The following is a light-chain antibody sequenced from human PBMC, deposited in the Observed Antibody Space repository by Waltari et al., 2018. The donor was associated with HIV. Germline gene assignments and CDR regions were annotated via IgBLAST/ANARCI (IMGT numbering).Light chain of an antibody. CDR2: DNN. V-gene: IGLV1-51*01. J-gene: IGLJ2*01. Sequence: QSVLTQPPSVSAAPGQKVTISCSGSSSNIGNNYVSWNQQLPGTAPKLLIYDNNKRPSGIPDRFSGSKSGTSATLGITGLQTGDEADYYCGTWDSSLSAGLFGGGTKLTVL. CDR3: GTWDSSLSAGL. CDR1: SSNIGNNY.